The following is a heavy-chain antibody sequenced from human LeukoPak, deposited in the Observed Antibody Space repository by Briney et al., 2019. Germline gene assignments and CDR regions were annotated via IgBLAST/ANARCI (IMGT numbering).Heavy chain of an antibody. V-gene: IGHV4-61*02. D-gene: IGHD2/OR15-2a*01. J-gene: IGHJ4*02. CDR1: GGSISSGTYY. CDR3: ARDPKYSYYFDY. CDR2: IYTSGST. Sequence: SETLSLTCTVSGGSISSGTYYWNWIRQPAGKGLEWIGRIYTSGSTNYNPSLKSRVTISVDTSKNQVSLKLSSVTAADTAIYYCARDPKYSYYFDYWGQGSLVTVSS.